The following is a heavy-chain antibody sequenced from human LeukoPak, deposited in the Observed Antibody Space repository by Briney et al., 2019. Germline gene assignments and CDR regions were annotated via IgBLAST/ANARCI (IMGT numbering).Heavy chain of an antibody. D-gene: IGHD2-2*01. CDR1: GGSISSSSYY. V-gene: IGHV4-39*07. Sequence: SETLSLTCTVSGGSISSSSYYWGWIRQPPGKGLEWIGSIYYSGSTYYNPSLKSRVTISVDTSKNQFSLKLSSVTAADTAVYYCASRFSGKDIVVVPAAIFPDYYYYYYMDVWGKGTTVTISS. CDR3: ASRFSGKDIVVVPAAIFPDYYYYYYMDV. J-gene: IGHJ6*03. CDR2: IYYSGST.